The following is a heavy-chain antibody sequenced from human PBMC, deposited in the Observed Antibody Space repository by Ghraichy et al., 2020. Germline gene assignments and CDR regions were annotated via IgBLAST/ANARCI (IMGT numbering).Heavy chain of an antibody. Sequence: GGSLRLCCAASGFTFSNAWMSWVRQAPGKGLEWVGRIKSKTDGGTTGYAAPVKGRFTISRDDSKNTLYLQMNSLKTEDTAVYYCTTRRDCSSTSCYVYYYYGMDVWGQGTTVTVSS. V-gene: IGHV3-15*01. CDR3: TTRRDCSSTSCYVYYYYGMDV. J-gene: IGHJ6*02. D-gene: IGHD2-2*01. CDR2: IKSKTDGGTT. CDR1: GFTFSNAW.